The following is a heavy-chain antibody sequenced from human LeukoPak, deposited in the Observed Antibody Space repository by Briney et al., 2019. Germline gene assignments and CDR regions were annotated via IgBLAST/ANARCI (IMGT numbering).Heavy chain of an antibody. CDR3: ATSPGDYYYFDY. Sequence: SETLSLTCTASGGSISSYYWSWIRQPPRKGLEWIGYIYYIGSTNYNPPPRSRVTMSVDTSKNQFSLNLTPVTAADTAVYYCATSPGDYYYFDYWGQGTLVPVSS. J-gene: IGHJ4*02. V-gene: IGHV4-59*08. CDR2: IYYIGST. D-gene: IGHD4-17*01. CDR1: GGSISSYY.